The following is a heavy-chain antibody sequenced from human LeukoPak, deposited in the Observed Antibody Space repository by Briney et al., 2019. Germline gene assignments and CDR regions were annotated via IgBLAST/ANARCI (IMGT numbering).Heavy chain of an antibody. V-gene: IGHV1-69-2*01. J-gene: IGHJ4*02. CDR3: ATYCSSTSCASPFDY. D-gene: IGHD2-2*01. CDR1: GYTFTDYY. Sequence: ASVKISCKVSGYTFTDYYMHWVQQAPGKGLEWMGLVDPEDGETIYAEKFQGRVTITANTSTDTAYMELSSLRSEDTAVYYCATYCSSTSCASPFDYWGQGTLVTVSS. CDR2: VDPEDGET.